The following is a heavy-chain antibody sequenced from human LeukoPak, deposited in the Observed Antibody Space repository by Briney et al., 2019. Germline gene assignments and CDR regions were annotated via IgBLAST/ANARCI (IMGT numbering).Heavy chain of an antibody. CDR3: ARDREGY. J-gene: IGHJ4*02. CDR2: ISSIISYI. CDR1: GFTFSSYS. Sequence: GGSLRLSCAASGFTFSSYSMNWVRQAPGKGLEWVSSISSIISYINYADSVKGRFTISRDNAKNSLYLRMNSLRAEDTAVYYCARDREGYWGQGTLVTVSS. V-gene: IGHV3-21*04.